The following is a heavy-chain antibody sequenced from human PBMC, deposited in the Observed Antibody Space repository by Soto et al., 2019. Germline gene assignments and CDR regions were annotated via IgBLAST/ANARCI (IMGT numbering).Heavy chain of an antibody. CDR1: GGTFSSYA. J-gene: IGHJ6*02. Sequence: ASVKVSCKASGGTFSSYAISWVRQAPGQGLEWMGGIIPIFGTANYAQKFQGRVTITADESTSTAYMELSSLRSEDTAVYYCAKSAPAVMTTLVKRHYYYGMDVWGQGTTVTVSS. D-gene: IGHD3-16*01. CDR3: AKSAPAVMTTLVKRHYYYGMDV. CDR2: IIPIFGTA. V-gene: IGHV1-69*13.